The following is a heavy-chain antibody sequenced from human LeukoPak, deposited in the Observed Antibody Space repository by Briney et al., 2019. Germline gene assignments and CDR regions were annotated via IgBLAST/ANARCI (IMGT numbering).Heavy chain of an antibody. CDR2: INHSGST. D-gene: IGHD2-2*01. J-gene: IGHJ5*02. CDR3: ARRDYCTSTSCYESYNWFDP. V-gene: IGHV4-34*01. CDR1: GFTVSSNY. Sequence: GSLRLSCAASGFTVSSNYMSWVRQPPGKGLEWIGEINHSGSTNYSPSLKSRLTISVDTSNNQFSLRLSSVTAADTAVYYCARRDYCTSTSCYESYNWFDPWGQGTLVTVSS.